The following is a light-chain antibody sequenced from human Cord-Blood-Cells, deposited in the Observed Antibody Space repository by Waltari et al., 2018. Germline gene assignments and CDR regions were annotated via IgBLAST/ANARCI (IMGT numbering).Light chain of an antibody. CDR3: QQYYSTHT. J-gene: IGKJ2*01. V-gene: IGKV4-1*01. CDR1: QSVLYSSNNKNY. Sequence: DIVMTQSPDALAVSRGERATITCKSSQSVLYSSNNKNYLAWYQQKPGQPPKLLIYWASTRESGVPDRFSGSGSGTDFTLTISSLQAEDVAVYYCQQYYSTHTFGQGTKLEIK. CDR2: WAS.